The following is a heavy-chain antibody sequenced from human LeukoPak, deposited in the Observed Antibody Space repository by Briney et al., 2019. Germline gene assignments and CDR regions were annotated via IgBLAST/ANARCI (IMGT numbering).Heavy chain of an antibody. CDR2: TYYSGST. V-gene: IGHV4-59*01. CDR1: GGSISSYY. D-gene: IGHD3-3*01. CDR3: ARGEAKDDFWSGYFNYYYYGMDV. Sequence: SETLSLTCTVSGGSISSYYWSWIRQLPGKGLEWIGYTYYSGSTNYNPSLKSRVTISVDTSKNQFSLKLSSVTAADTAVYYCARGEAKDDFWSGYFNYYYYGMDVWGQGTTVTVSS. J-gene: IGHJ6*02.